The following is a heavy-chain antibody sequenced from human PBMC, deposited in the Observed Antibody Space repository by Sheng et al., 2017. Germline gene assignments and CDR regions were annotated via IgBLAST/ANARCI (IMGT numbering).Heavy chain of an antibody. CDR3: AKFITAPRDYYYAMDV. D-gene: IGHD3-22*01. V-gene: IGHV3-23*01. J-gene: IGHJ6*02. Sequence: EVQLLESGGGLVQPGGSLRLSCTASGFTFSTYAMGWVRQAPGKGLEWVSGISGSGRSTHYADSVKGRLTISRDNSKNTLYLQMISLRAEDTAVYYCAKFITAPRDYYYAMDVWGQGTT. CDR1: GFTFSTYA. CDR2: ISGSGRST.